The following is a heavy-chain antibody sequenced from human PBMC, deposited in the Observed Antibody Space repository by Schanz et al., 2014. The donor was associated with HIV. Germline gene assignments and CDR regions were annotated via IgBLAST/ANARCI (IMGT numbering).Heavy chain of an antibody. J-gene: IGHJ4*02. D-gene: IGHD3-22*01. Sequence: EVQLVESGGGLVQPGRSLRLSCAASGFTFDDYAMHWVRQAPGKGLEWVSGISWNSGSIGYADSVKGRFTISRDNAKNTLYLQMNSLRAEDTALYYCTKAMGRVYYDSSGFSATFDSWGQGTLVTVSS. CDR3: TKAMGRVYYDSSGFSATFDS. CDR1: GFTFDDYA. V-gene: IGHV3-9*01. CDR2: ISWNSGSI.